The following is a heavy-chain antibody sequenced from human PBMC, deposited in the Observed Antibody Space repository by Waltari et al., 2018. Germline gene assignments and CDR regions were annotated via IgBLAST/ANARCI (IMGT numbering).Heavy chain of an antibody. CDR3: ARDHYYSKDV. V-gene: IGHV3-74*01. CDR2: IDNGDGSGT. Sequence: EVQLVESGGGLVQPGGSLRLSCEASGFIFSTYWMHWVRQGPGEGLGWGARIDNGDGSGTSYADSVKGRFTISRDNAKNTLDLQMNSLRDEDTGVDYCARDHYYSKDVWGTGTTVTVSS. J-gene: IGHJ6*04. CDR1: GFIFSTYW.